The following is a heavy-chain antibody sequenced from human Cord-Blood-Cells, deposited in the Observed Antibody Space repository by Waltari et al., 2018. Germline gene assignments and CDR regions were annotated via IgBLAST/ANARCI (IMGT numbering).Heavy chain of an antibody. V-gene: IGHV3-7*01. D-gene: IGHD6-6*01. CDR2: IKQDGSEK. Sequence: EVQLVESGGGLVQPGGSLRLSCAASGFTFSSYWMSWVRQAPGKGREWGGKIKQDGSEKYYVDSGKGRFTISRDNAKNSLYLKMNSLRAEDTAVYYCARDWGAAHYWGQGTLVTVSS. CDR1: GFTFSSYW. CDR3: ARDWGAAHY. J-gene: IGHJ4*02.